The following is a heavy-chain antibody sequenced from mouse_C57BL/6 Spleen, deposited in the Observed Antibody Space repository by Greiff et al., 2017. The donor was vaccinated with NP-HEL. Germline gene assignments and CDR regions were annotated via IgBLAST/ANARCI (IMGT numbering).Heavy chain of an antibody. CDR1: GYTFTSYW. Sequence: QVQLQQPGAELVKPGASVKMSCKASGYTFTSYWITWVKQRPGQGLEWIGDIYPGSGSTNYNEKFKSKATLTVDTSSSTAYMQLSSLTSEDSAVYYCARGISITTVVANPYYAMDYWGQGTSVTVSS. J-gene: IGHJ4*01. CDR3: ARGISITTVVANPYYAMDY. CDR2: IYPGSGST. V-gene: IGHV1-55*01. D-gene: IGHD1-1*01.